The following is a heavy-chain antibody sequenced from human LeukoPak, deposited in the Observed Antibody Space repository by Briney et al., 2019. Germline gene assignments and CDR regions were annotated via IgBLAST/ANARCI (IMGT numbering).Heavy chain of an antibody. CDR2: INPNSGGT. J-gene: IGHJ6*02. CDR3: ARVRHYDTLTGYLPESYYYAMDV. V-gene: IGHV1-2*02. CDR1: GHTFTGDY. D-gene: IGHD3-9*01. Sequence: EASVKVSCKASGHTFTGDYMYWVRRAPGQGLEWMGWINPNSGGTNYAQKFQGRVTMTRDTSISTAYMELSSLRSDDTAVYYCARVRHYDTLTGYLPESYYYAMDVWGQGTTVTVSS.